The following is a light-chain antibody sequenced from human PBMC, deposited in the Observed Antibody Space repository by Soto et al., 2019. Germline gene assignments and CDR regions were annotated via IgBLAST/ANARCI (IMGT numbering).Light chain of an antibody. CDR3: HHYGSSPAA. Sequence: DIVLTQSPSTLSGSVGDRVTLTCRASQSIGSYLNWYQQRPGQAPRLLIYGASSWDTGIPERFSGSGSGTEFTLTISRLEPEDFAMYYCHHYGSSPAAFGQGTKVDI. CDR2: GAS. J-gene: IGKJ1*01. V-gene: IGKV3-20*01. CDR1: QSIGSY.